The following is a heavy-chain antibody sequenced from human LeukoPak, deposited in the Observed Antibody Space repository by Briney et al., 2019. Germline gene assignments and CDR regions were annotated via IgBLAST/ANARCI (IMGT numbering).Heavy chain of an antibody. D-gene: IGHD3-16*01. CDR1: GGSISSYY. CDR2: IYYSGST. Sequence: SETLSLTCTVSGGSISSYYWSWIRQPPGKGLEWIGYIYYSGSTNYNPSLKSRVTISVDTSKNQFSLKLSSVTAADTAVYYCARAIAVITISGAVVDAFDIWGQGTMVTVSS. V-gene: IGHV4-59*01. J-gene: IGHJ3*02. CDR3: ARAIAVITISGAVVDAFDI.